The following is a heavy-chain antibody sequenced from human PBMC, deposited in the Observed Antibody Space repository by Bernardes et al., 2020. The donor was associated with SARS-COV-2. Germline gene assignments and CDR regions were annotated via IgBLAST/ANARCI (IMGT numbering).Heavy chain of an antibody. CDR2: FDPEDGET. D-gene: IGHD6-19*01. J-gene: IGHJ4*02. Sequence: ASVKVSCKVSGYTLTKLSMHWVRQAPGKGLEWIGGFDPEDGETMYAQKFQGRLTLTEDTSADTTYMELSSLRAEDTAVYYCARDLAVAGSFDYFDYWGQGTLVTVSS. CDR1: GYTLTKLS. V-gene: IGHV1-24*01. CDR3: ARDLAVAGSFDYFDY.